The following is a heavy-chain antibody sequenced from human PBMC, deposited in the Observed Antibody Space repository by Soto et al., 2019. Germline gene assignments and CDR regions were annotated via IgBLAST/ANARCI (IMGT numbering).Heavy chain of an antibody. Sequence: QVQLQESGPGLVKPSETLSLTCTVSGGSVSSGSYYWSWIRQPPGKGLEWIGYIYYSGSTNYNPSLKSRVTISVDTSKNPFSLKLSSVTAADTAVYYCARAPGYCSGGSCWFDPWGQGTLVTVSS. CDR1: GGSVSSGSYY. CDR3: ARAPGYCSGGSCWFDP. D-gene: IGHD2-15*01. CDR2: IYYSGST. V-gene: IGHV4-61*01. J-gene: IGHJ5*02.